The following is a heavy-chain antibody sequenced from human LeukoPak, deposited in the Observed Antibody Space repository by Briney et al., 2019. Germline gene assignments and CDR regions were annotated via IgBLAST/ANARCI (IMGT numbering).Heavy chain of an antibody. CDR3: AKEGSSSGWYGYYFDY. CDR2: ISGGGGNT. CDR1: GFTVNNYG. Sequence: PGGSLRLSCAASGFTVNNYGMNWVRQAPGKGLEWVSVISGGGGNTYYADSVKGRFTISRDKSKNTADLQMNSLRAEDTAIYYCAKEGSSSGWYGYYFDYWGQGTLVTVSS. D-gene: IGHD6-19*01. V-gene: IGHV3-23*01. J-gene: IGHJ4*02.